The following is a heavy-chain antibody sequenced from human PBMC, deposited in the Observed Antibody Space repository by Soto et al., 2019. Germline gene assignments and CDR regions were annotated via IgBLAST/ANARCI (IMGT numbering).Heavy chain of an antibody. CDR2: IYSGGST. Sequence: EVQLVESGGGLVQPGGSLRLSCAASGFTVSSNYMSWVRQAPGKGLEWVSVIYSGGSTYYADCVKGRFTISRHNSKNTLYLQMNSLRAEDTAVYYCARGYSSGWYRYWGQGTLVTVSS. CDR3: ARGYSSGWYRY. V-gene: IGHV3-53*04. J-gene: IGHJ4*02. CDR1: GFTVSSNY. D-gene: IGHD6-19*01.